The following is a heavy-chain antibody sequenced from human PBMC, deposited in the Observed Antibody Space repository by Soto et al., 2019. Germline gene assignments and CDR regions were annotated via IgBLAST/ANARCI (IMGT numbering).Heavy chain of an antibody. CDR2: SYSGGST. J-gene: IGHJ4*02. Sequence: EVQLVESGGGLVQPGGSLRLSCAASGFTVSSNYMSWVRQPPGKGLEWVSVSYSGGSTYYADSVKGRFTISRDNSKNTLDRQMGTLRAEDTAVDYCARLLWFGEGEGDYFDYWGQGTLVTVSS. V-gene: IGHV3-66*04. D-gene: IGHD3-10*01. CDR3: ARLLWFGEGEGDYFDY. CDR1: GFTVSSNY.